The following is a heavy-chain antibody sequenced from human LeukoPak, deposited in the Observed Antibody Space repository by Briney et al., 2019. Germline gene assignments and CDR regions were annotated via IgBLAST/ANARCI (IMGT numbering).Heavy chain of an antibody. D-gene: IGHD3-10*01. J-gene: IGHJ4*02. CDR2: LSPNGDST. CDR1: GFTFDNYA. V-gene: IGHV3-64*01. Sequence: GGSLRLSCAAFGFTFDNYALHWVRQAPGKGLEYVSGLSPNGDSTYYANSVKGRFTISRDNPQHTLFLQMGSLRVEDTAVYYCARTYSYGAGTYSSFGYWGEGTLVTVSP. CDR3: ARTYSYGAGTYSSFGY.